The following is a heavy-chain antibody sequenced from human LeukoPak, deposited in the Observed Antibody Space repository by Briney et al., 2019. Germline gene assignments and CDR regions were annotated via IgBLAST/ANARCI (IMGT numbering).Heavy chain of an antibody. CDR1: GFIFSNYG. CDR2: IWYDGKTK. D-gene: IGHD6-19*01. J-gene: IGHJ4*02. CDR3: AREWGRIAVAGGPGY. V-gene: IGHV3-33*01. Sequence: GESLRLSCEASGFIFSNYGMHWVRQAPGKGLEWVALIWYDGKTKFHADSVKGRFTISRDNSGNTLFLQMSSLRVEDTAIYYCAREWGRIAVAGGPGYWGQGALVTGFS.